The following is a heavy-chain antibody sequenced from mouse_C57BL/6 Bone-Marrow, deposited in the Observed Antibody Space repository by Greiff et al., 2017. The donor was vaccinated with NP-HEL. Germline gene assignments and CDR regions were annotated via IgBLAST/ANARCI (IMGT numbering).Heavy chain of an antibody. Sequence: VQLQQSGPGLVKPSQSLSLTCSVTGYSITSGYYWNWIRQFPGNKLEWMGYISYDGSNNYNPSLKNRISITRDTSKNQFFLKLNSVTTEDTATYYCARDYGSSFSYYFDYWGQGTTLTVSS. D-gene: IGHD1-1*01. V-gene: IGHV3-6*01. CDR2: ISYDGSN. CDR1: GYSITSGYY. J-gene: IGHJ2*01. CDR3: ARDYGSSFSYYFDY.